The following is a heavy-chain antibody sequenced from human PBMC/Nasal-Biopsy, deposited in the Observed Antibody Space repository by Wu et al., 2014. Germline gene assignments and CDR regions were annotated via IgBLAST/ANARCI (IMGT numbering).Heavy chain of an antibody. CDR3: ARDRSYDVLTGYWLDT. V-gene: IGHV1-18*01. D-gene: IGHD3-9*01. CDR1: GYTFRNYG. J-gene: IGHJ5*02. CDR2: ISGYTGQS. Sequence: KVSCKASGYTFRNYGVSWVRQAPGQGLEWMGWISGYTGQSKTELKFQARFTLTTDTSTNTAYMQLTSLTPADTAVYYCARDRSYDVLTGYWLDTWGQGTLVTVSS.